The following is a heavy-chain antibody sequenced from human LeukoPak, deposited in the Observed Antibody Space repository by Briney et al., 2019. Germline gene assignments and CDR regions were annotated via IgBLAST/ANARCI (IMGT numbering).Heavy chain of an antibody. Sequence: ASVKVSCKASGYTFTSYGISWVRQAPGQGLEWMGWISAYNGNTNYAQKLQGRVTMTTDTSTSTAYMELRSLRSDDTAVYYCASQWGYDFWGGYSIWGQGTLVTVSS. CDR3: ASQWGYDFWGGYSI. J-gene: IGHJ4*02. CDR2: ISAYNGNT. V-gene: IGHV1-18*01. D-gene: IGHD3-3*01. CDR1: GYTFTSYG.